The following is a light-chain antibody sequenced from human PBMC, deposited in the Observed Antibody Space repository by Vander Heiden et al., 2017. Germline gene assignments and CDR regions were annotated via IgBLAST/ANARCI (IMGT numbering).Light chain of an antibody. J-gene: IGKJ3*01. CDR2: DAS. CDR3: QHRSNWPTT. CDR1: QSVSSS. V-gene: IGKV3-11*01. Sequence: EIVLTQSPATLSLSPGERATLSCRASQSVSSSLAWYQQKPGQAPRLLIYDASNRAPGIPATFSGSGSGTDFTLTISSLEPEDFAVYYCQHRSNWPTTFGPGTKVDI.